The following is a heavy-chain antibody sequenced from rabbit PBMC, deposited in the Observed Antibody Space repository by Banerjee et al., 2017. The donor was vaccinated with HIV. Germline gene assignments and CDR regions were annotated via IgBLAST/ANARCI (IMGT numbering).Heavy chain of an antibody. D-gene: IGHD4-2*01. CDR2: IGTGDGST. CDR1: GFSFSSSYG. Sequence: QSLEESGGDLVKPGASLTLTCTASGFSFSSSYGICWVRQAPGKGLEWIACIGTGDGSTYYASWAKGRFTISKTSSTTVTLQMTSLTAADTATYFCARNNAGIGANAPFFNLWGPGTLVTVS. J-gene: IGHJ4*01. V-gene: IGHV1S40*01. CDR3: ARNNAGIGANAPFFNL.